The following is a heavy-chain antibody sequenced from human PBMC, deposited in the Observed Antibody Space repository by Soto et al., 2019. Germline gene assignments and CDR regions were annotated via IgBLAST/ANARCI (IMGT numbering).Heavy chain of an antibody. V-gene: IGHV3-7*01. CDR3: ARGGGWLIED. CDR2: IKQDGSEK. CDR1: GLPKYW. Sequence: DVQLVESGGGLVQPGGSLRLSCEDSGLPKYWMTWVRQAPGKGLEWVANIKQDGSEKEYVDAVKGRLTISRDNAKKSLYLQMNSLTVEDTAVYYCARGGGWLIEDWGQGILVTVSS. J-gene: IGHJ4*02. D-gene: IGHD3-16*01.